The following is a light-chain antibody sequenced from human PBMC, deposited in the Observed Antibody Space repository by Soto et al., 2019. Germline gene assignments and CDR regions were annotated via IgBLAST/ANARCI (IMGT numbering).Light chain of an antibody. CDR1: SSDVGGYNY. CDR2: DVS. J-gene: IGLJ1*01. Sequence: QSVLTQPASVPGSPGQSITISCTGTSSDVGGYNYVSWYQQHPGKAPKRMIYDVSNRPSGVSNRFSGSKSGNTASLTISGLQAEDEADYYCSSYTSSNTLVFGPGTKLTVL. V-gene: IGLV2-14*01. CDR3: SSYTSSNTLV.